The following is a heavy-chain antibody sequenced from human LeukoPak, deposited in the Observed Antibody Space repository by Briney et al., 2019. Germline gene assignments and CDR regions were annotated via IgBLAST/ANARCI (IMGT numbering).Heavy chain of an antibody. J-gene: IGHJ4*02. V-gene: IGHV3-74*01. CDR1: GFTFSSYW. D-gene: IGHD3-22*01. CDR3: AREGYYYESNLDY. Sequence: PGGSLRLSCAASGFTFSSYWKHWVRQAPAKGLVWVSRIKSDGSSTSYADSVEGRFTISRDNAKNTLYMLMNSLRAEDTAVYYCAREGYYYESNLDYWGQGTLVTVSS. CDR2: IKSDGSST.